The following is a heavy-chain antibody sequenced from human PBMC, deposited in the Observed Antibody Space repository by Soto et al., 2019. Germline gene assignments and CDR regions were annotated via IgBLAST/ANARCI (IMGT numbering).Heavy chain of an antibody. CDR3: ARAKAPLYSSSWYWFDP. CDR1: GGSISSYY. Sequence: PSETLSLTCTVSGGSISSYYWSWIRQPPWKGLEWIGYIYYSGSTNYNPSLKSRVTISVDTSKNQFSLKLSSVTAADTAVYYCARAKAPLYSSSWYWFDPWGQGTLVTVS. CDR2: IYYSGST. D-gene: IGHD6-13*01. V-gene: IGHV4-59*08. J-gene: IGHJ5*02.